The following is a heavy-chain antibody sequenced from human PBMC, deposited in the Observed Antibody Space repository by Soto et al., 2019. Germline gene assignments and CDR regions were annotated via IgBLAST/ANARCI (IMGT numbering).Heavy chain of an antibody. V-gene: IGHV4-30-2*06. CDR3: GRDSYESSAGGFNDGFDV. CDR1: GGSMNRVSCL. D-gene: IGHD3-22*01. Sequence: QLQLQESGPGLVKPSETLSLTCAVSGGSMNRVSCLWSWIRQSPGKGLEWIGCIFYNGKTQYNPSLKSRLTISIESSPNQFSLKLTSVTAADTAVYYCGRDSYESSAGGFNDGFDVWGHGTVVTVSP. J-gene: IGHJ3*01. CDR2: IFYNGKT.